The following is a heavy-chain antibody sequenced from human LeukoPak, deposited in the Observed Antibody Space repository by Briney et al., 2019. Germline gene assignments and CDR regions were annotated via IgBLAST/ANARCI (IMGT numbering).Heavy chain of an antibody. D-gene: IGHD3-22*01. Sequence: GRSLRLSCAASGFTFDDYAMHWVRQAPGKGLEWVSGISWNSGSIGYADSVKGRFTISRDNAKNSLYLQMNSLRAEDTAVYYCARVYYDSGGYYYLDYWGQGTLVTVSS. CDR2: ISWNSGSI. V-gene: IGHV3-9*01. CDR3: ARVYYDSGGYYYLDY. J-gene: IGHJ4*02. CDR1: GFTFDDYA.